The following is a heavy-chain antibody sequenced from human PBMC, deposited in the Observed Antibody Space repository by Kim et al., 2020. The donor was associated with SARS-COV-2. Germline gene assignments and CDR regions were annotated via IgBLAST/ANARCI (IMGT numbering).Heavy chain of an antibody. Sequence: GGSLRLSCAASGFTFSSYGMHWVRQAPGKGLEWVAVISYDGSNKNYVDSVKGRFTISRDNSKNTLYLQMNSLRAEDTAVYYCARDIASSSRGWIYYYYG. CDR3: ARDIASSSRGWIYYYYG. CDR2: ISYDGSNK. V-gene: IGHV3-30*04. D-gene: IGHD5-12*01. CDR1: GFTFSSYG. J-gene: IGHJ6*01.